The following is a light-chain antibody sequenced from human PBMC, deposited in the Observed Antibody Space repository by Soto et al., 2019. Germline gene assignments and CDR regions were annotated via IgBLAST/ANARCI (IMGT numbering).Light chain of an antibody. J-gene: IGKJ1*01. CDR2: GAS. Sequence: EIVMTQSPATLSVSPGERATLSCRASQSVSSNLAWYQQKPGQAPRLLIYGASTRATGIQARFSGSGSWTEFTLIISSLQSEDFAVYYCQQYNNWPRAFGQGTKVEIK. V-gene: IGKV3-15*01. CDR1: QSVSSN. CDR3: QQYNNWPRA.